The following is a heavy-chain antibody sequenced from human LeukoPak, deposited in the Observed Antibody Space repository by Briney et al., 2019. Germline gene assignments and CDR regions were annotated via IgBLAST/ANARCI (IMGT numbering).Heavy chain of an antibody. V-gene: IGHV1-69*05. Sequence: SVKLSCKASGGTLSSYAISWVRQAPGQGLGWMGGIITIFGTANYAQKFQGRVTITTDESTSTAYMELSSLRSEDTAVYYCARDLADCSSTSCWWFDPWGQGSLVTVSS. CDR1: GGTLSSYA. CDR2: IITIFGTA. CDR3: ARDLADCSSTSCWWFDP. D-gene: IGHD2-2*01. J-gene: IGHJ5*02.